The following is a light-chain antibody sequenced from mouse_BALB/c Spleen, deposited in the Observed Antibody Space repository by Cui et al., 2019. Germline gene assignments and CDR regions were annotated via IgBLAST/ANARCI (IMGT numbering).Light chain of an antibody. Sequence: DISMTQSTASLSASMGETVTITGLASGKIHNYLAWYQQKQRKSPQLLIYNAKTLADGVPLRFSGSGSGTQYSLKIKILQPEDFGSYYCQHFWSTPYTFGGGTKLEIK. J-gene: IGKJ2*01. CDR2: NAK. CDR1: GKIHNY. V-gene: IGKV12-41*01. CDR3: QHFWSTPYT.